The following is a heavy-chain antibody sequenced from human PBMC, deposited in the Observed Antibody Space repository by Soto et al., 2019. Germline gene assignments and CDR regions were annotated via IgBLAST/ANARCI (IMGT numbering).Heavy chain of an antibody. CDR1: GFTFSSYA. J-gene: IGHJ4*02. CDR3: AKEGPPGSSGWYYFDY. V-gene: IGHV3-23*01. D-gene: IGHD6-19*01. Sequence: LRLSCAASGFTFSSYAMSWVRQAPGKGLEWVSAISGSGGSTYYADSVKGRFTISRDNSKNTLYLQMNSLRAEDTAVYYCAKEGPPGSSGWYYFDYWGQGTLVTVSS. CDR2: ISGSGGST.